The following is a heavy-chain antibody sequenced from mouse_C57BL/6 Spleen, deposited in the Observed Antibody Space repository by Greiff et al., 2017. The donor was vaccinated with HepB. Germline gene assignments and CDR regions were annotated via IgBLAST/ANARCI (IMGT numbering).Heavy chain of an antibody. V-gene: IGHV1-4*01. CDR2: INPSSGYT. CDR3: ARGGVVDFDY. CDR1: GYTFTSYT. D-gene: IGHD1-1*01. J-gene: IGHJ2*01. Sequence: VQRVESGAELARPGASVKMSCKASGYTFTSYTMHWVKQRPGQGLEWIGYINPSSGYTKYNQKFKDKATLTADKSSSTAYMQLSSLTSEDSAVYYCARGGVVDFDYWGQGTTLTVSS.